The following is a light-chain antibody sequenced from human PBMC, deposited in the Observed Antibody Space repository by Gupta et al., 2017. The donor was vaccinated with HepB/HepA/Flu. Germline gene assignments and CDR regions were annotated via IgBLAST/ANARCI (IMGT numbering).Light chain of an antibody. CDR3: EHSDSNIPMV. CDR1: SGHTTYS. J-gene: IGLJ3*02. Sequence: QPVLTQSSSASAPLRSSVKPTCTLSSGHTTYSIAWHQQQPGKDPRYLMKVELMGSYNKGSGVPDRVSASSSGDDPYPPTSNLQSEDEADDYCEHSDSNIPMVFGGGTRLTVL. V-gene: IGLV4-60*03. CDR2: VELMGSY.